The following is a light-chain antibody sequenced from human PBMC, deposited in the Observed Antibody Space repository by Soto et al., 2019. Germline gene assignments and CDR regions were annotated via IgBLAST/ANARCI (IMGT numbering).Light chain of an antibody. CDR1: QSISSW. CDR3: QQYETCSGT. V-gene: IGKV1-5*01. J-gene: IGKJ4*02. CDR2: DAS. Sequence: IKMTQSPSTLSASVRDRVPISGRASQSISSWLAWYQQKPGEAPKLLIYDASALPRGVPSRFSGSGSGTKFTLTIASLQPDDFATYYCQQYETCSGTFGGGTKV.